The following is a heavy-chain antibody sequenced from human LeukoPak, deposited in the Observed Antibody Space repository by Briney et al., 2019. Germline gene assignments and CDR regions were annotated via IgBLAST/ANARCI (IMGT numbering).Heavy chain of an antibody. CDR2: IYSGGST. D-gene: IGHD3-3*01. CDR1: GFTVSSNY. CDR3: ARLGITNKKGGAFDI. Sequence: GGSLRLSCAASGFTVSSNYMSWVRQAPGKGLEWVSVIYSGGSTYYADSVKGRFTISRDNSKNTLYLQMNSLRAEDTAVYYCARLGITNKKGGAFDIWGQGTMVTVSS. V-gene: IGHV3-53*01. J-gene: IGHJ3*02.